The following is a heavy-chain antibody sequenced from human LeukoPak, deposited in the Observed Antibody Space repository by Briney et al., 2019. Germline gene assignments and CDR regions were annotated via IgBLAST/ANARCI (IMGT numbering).Heavy chain of an antibody. CDR2: ISYDGSNK. D-gene: IGHD6-19*01. CDR3: AKIAVAGSYGMDV. J-gene: IGHJ6*02. V-gene: IGHV3-30-3*02. Sequence: PGRSLRLSCAASGFTFSSYAMHWVRQAPGKGLEWVAVISYDGSNKYYADSVKGRFTISRDNSKNTLYLQMNSLRAEDTAVYYCAKIAVAGSYGMDVWGQGTTVTVSS. CDR1: GFTFSSYA.